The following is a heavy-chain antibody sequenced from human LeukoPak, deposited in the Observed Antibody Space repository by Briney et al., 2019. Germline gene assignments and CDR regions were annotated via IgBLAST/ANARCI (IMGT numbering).Heavy chain of an antibody. V-gene: IGHV1-69*13. D-gene: IGHD2-15*01. Sequence: ASVKVSCKASGGTFSSYAISWVRQAPGQGLEWMGGIIPIFGTANYAQKFQGRVTITADESTSTAYMELSSLRSEDTAVYYCARDLAMVVDYYYYYMDVWGKGTTVTVSS. CDR3: ARDLAMVVDYYYYYMDV. CDR2: IIPIFGTA. J-gene: IGHJ6*03. CDR1: GGTFSSYA.